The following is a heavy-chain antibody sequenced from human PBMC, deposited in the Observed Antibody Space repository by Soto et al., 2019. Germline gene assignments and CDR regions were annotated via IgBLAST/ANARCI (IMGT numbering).Heavy chain of an antibody. Sequence: PSETLSLTCTVSGGSISSYYWSWIRQPAGKGLEWIGRIYTSGSTNYNPSLKSRVTMSVDTSKNQFSLKLSSVTAADTAVYYCAREMHDYGDIVRGAPLFDYWGQGTQVTVSS. V-gene: IGHV4-4*07. J-gene: IGHJ4*02. CDR1: GGSISSYY. CDR2: IYTSGST. D-gene: IGHD4-17*01. CDR3: AREMHDYGDIVRGAPLFDY.